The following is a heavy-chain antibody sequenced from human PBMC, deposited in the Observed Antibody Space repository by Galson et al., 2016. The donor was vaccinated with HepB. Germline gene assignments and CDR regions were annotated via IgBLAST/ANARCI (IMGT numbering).Heavy chain of an antibody. CDR3: ARDSSDWSLPSGLYGMDV. CDR1: GDTFNHYG. Sequence: SVKVSCKASGDTFNHYGLSWVRQAPGQGLEWMGAVNVASGRTNYAHKFQGRVSMTRNTSTSTVYMELSSLRTEDTALYYCARDSSDWSLPSGLYGMDVWGQGTTVSVSS. D-gene: IGHD6-19*01. V-gene: IGHV1-46*02. J-gene: IGHJ6*02. CDR2: VNVASGRT.